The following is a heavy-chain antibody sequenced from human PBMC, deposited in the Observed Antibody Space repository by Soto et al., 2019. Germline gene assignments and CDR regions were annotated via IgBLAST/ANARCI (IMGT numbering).Heavy chain of an antibody. CDR2: IYYSGST. D-gene: IGHD3-22*01. CDR1: GGSISSGDYY. CDR3: DRGPKYYASSGYVDP. J-gene: IGHJ5*02. V-gene: IGHV4-30-4*01. Sequence: SETLSLTCTVSGGSISSGDYYWSWIRQPPGKGLEWIGYIYYSGSTYYNPSLKSRVTISVDTSKNQFSLKLSSVTAADTAVYYCDRGPKYYASSGYVDPWGQGTLVTVSS.